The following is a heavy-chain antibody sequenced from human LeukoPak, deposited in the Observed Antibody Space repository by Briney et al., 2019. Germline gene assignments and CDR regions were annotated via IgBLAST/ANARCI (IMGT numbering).Heavy chain of an antibody. Sequence: ASVKVSCKASGYTFTSYDISWVRQAPGQGLEWMGWISAYNGDTNYAQKLQGRVTMTTDTSTSTAYMELRSLRSDDTAMYYCARGGPAPHRITLIVVASSTDAFDIWGQGTMVTVSS. D-gene: IGHD3-22*01. V-gene: IGHV1-18*01. J-gene: IGHJ3*02. CDR3: ARGGPAPHRITLIVVASSTDAFDI. CDR2: ISAYNGDT. CDR1: GYTFTSYD.